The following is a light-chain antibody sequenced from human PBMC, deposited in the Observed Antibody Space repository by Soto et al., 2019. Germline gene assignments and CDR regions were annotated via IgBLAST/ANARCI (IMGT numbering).Light chain of an antibody. J-gene: IGLJ3*02. CDR1: SSNIGAGYD. CDR2: GNS. V-gene: IGLV1-40*01. Sequence: QSVLTQPPSVSGAPGQRVTISCTGSSSNIGAGYDVHWYQQLPGTAPKLLIYGNSNRPSGVPDRFSGSKSGTSASLAITGLQAEDEADYYCQSYDSSLSGHWVFGGGTMLTVL. CDR3: QSYDSSLSGHWV.